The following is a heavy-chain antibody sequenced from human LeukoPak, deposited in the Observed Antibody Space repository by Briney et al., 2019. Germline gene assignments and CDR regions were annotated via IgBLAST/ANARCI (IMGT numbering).Heavy chain of an antibody. CDR2: IHYSGSA. V-gene: IGHV4-59*08. Sequence: SETLSLTCTVSGGSISSYHWIWIRQPPGKGLEWIGYIHYSGSANYNPSLKSRVTTSVDTSKKQFSLKLRSVTAADTAVYYCARSVSWGLLVRDDAFDIWGQGTMVTVSS. CDR3: ARSVSWGLLVRDDAFDI. J-gene: IGHJ3*02. CDR1: GGSISSYH. D-gene: IGHD2-21*01.